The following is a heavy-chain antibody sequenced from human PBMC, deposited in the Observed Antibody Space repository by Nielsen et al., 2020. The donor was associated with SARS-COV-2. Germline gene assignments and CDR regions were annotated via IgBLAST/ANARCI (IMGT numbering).Heavy chain of an antibody. J-gene: IGHJ5*02. D-gene: IGHD5-18*01. CDR2: ISAYNGNT. Sequence: WVRQAPGQGLEWMGWISAYNGNTNYAQKFQGRVTMTRDTSISTAYMELSRLRSDDTAVYYCARGEYSFTNWFDPWGQGTLVTVSS. CDR3: ARGEYSFTNWFDP. V-gene: IGHV1-2*02.